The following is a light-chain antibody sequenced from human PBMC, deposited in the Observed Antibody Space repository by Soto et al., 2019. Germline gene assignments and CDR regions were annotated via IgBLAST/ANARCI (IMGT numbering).Light chain of an antibody. J-gene: IGKJ2*01. CDR3: QQYNSYSGYT. CDR2: KTS. V-gene: IGKV1-5*03. Sequence: DIQMTQSPSTLSASVGDRVTVTCRASQSIRSWLAWYQQKPGRAPKLLIYKTSNLESGVPSRFSGSGYGTEFTLTISSLQPDDFATYYCQQYNSYSGYTFGQGTKLEIK. CDR1: QSIRSW.